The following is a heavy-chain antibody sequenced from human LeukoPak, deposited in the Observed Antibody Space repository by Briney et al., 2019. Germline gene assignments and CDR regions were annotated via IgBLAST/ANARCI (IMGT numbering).Heavy chain of an antibody. CDR2: IYYSGST. V-gene: IGHV4-39*07. Sequence: SETLSLTCTVSGGSISSSSYYWGWIRQPPGKGLEWIGSIYYSGSTYYNPSLKSRVTISVDTSKNQFSLKLSSVTAADTAVYYCARGRPLRWTPSFDYWGQGTLVTVSS. CDR1: GGSISSSSYY. CDR3: ARGRPLRWTPSFDY. J-gene: IGHJ4*02. D-gene: IGHD4-23*01.